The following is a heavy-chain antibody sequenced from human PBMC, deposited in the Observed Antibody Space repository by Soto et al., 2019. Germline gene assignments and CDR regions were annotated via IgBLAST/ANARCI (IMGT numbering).Heavy chain of an antibody. CDR2: ISGSGGST. Sequence: GGSLRLSCAASGFTFSSYAMSWVRQAPGKGLEWVSAISGSGGSTYYADSVKGRFTISRDNSKNTLYLQMNSLRAEDTAVYYCAKMSRDIVVVPAAIVLWFDPWGQGTLVTVSS. CDR1: GFTFSSYA. D-gene: IGHD2-2*01. CDR3: AKMSRDIVVVPAAIVLWFDP. J-gene: IGHJ5*02. V-gene: IGHV3-23*01.